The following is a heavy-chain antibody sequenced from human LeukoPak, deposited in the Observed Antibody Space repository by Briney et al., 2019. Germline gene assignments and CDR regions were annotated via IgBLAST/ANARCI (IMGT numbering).Heavy chain of an antibody. CDR2: ISAYNGNT. CDR1: GYTFTSYG. V-gene: IGHV1-18*01. CDR3: ARDSVPYCGGDCYGEGMDV. J-gene: IGHJ6*02. Sequence: ASVKVSCKASGYTFTSYGISWVRQAPGQGLEWMGWISAYNGNTNYAQKLQGRVTMTTDTSTSTAYMELRSLRSDDTAVYYCARDSVPYCGGDCYGEGMDVWGQGTTVTVSS. D-gene: IGHD2-21*02.